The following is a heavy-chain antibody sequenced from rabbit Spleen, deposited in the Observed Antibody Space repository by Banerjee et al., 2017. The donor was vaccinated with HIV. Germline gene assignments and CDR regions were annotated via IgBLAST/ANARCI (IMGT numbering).Heavy chain of an antibody. Sequence: QEQLVESGGGLVQPEGSLTLTCTVSGFSFSNKAVMCWVRQAPGKGLEWIACINAVTGKPVYATWAKGRFTISRTSSTTVTLRMTSLTAADRAAYFCARDLVGVIGWNFYLWGQGTLVTVS. CDR1: GFSFSNKAV. V-gene: IGHV1S45*01. CDR2: INAVTGKP. CDR3: ARDLVGVIGWNFYL. D-gene: IGHD1-1*01. J-gene: IGHJ6*01.